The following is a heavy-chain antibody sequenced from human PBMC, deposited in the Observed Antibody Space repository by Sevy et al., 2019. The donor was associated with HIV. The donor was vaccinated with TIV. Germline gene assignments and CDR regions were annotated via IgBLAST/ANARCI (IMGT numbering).Heavy chain of an antibody. V-gene: IGHV3-7*01. CDR2: IKQDGSEK. J-gene: IGHJ4*02. CDR1: GFTFSRYW. Sequence: GGSLRLSCAASGFTFSRYWMSWVRQAPGKGLEWVVNIKQDGSEKYYVDSVKGRFTISRDNAKNSLYLQMNSLRADDTAVYYCARVKDDSSGYRFDYWGQGTLVTVSS. D-gene: IGHD3-22*01. CDR3: ARVKDDSSGYRFDY.